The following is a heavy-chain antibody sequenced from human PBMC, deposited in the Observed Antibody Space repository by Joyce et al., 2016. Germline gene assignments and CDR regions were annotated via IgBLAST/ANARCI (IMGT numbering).Heavy chain of an antibody. V-gene: IGHV3-30*18. CDR2: TSYDGSNR. CDR3: AKEVGYTGGFWAHHYYYGMDV. Sequence: QVQLVESGGGVVQRGRSLRLSCAASGFTFSRYGMHWVRQAPGKVLEWGAMTSYDGSNRYYADSVKGRFTISRDNSKNTVYLEIDSLTIEDTAVYYCAKEVGYTGGFWAHHYYYGMDVWGQGTTVTVSS. D-gene: IGHD2-8*02. CDR1: GFTFSRYG. J-gene: IGHJ6*02.